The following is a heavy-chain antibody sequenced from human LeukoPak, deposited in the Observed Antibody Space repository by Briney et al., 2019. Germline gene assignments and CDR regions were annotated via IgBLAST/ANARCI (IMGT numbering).Heavy chain of an antibody. CDR2: ISGSGDGT. D-gene: IGHD1-26*01. CDR1: GFRFGDFA. V-gene: IGHV3-23*01. CDR3: AKQEGWELGDYYFDY. J-gene: IGHJ4*02. Sequence: HPGGSLRLSCVASGFRFGDFAMSRVRLAPGKGLEWVSSISGSGDGTYYADSVKGRFTISRDNSRNTMYLQTNSLRAEGTALYYCAKQEGWELGDYYFDYWGQGTLVTVSS.